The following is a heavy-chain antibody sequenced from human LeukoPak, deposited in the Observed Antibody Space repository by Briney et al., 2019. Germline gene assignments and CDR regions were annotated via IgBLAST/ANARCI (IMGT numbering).Heavy chain of an antibody. CDR1: GGSISSSSYY. CDR3: ARRAMATTDFDY. V-gene: IGHV4-39*01. D-gene: IGHD5-24*01. CDR2: IYYSGST. Sequence: SETLSLTCTVSGGSISSSSYYWGWIRQPPGKGLEWIGSIYYSGSTYYNPSLKSRNTISGDTSKNQFSPKLSSAAAADTAVYYCARRAMATTDFDYWGQGTLVTVSS. J-gene: IGHJ4*02.